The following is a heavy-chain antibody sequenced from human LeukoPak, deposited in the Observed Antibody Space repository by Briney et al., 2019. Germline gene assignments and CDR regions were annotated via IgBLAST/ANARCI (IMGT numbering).Heavy chain of an antibody. CDR1: GFTFSSYA. J-gene: IGHJ3*02. Sequence: GGSLSLSCTASGFTFSSYAINWVRQAQGKGLELVSASTGSGGSTSYADSVKGRFTISRDKSKNTLYLQMNRLRAEDTALYYCAKEVNHYISGSYRYSGDAFDIWGQGTMVTVSS. CDR3: AKEVNHYISGSYRYSGDAFDI. D-gene: IGHD3-16*02. CDR2: STGSGGST. V-gene: IGHV3-23*01.